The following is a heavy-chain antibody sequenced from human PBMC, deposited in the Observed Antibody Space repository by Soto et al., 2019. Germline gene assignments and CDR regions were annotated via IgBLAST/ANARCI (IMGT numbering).Heavy chain of an antibody. J-gene: IGHJ6*02. CDR3: ARGGYYGMDV. CDR2: INHSGST. CDR1: GGSFSGYY. Sequence: SETLSLTCAVYGGSFSGYYWSWIRQPPGKGLEWIGEINHSGSTNYNPSLKSRVTISVDTSKNQFSLKLSSVTAADTAVYYCARGGYYGMDVWGQGTTVTVS. V-gene: IGHV4-34*01.